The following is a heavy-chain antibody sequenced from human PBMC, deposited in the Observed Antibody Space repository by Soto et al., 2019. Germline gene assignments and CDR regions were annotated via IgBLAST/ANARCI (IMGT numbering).Heavy chain of an antibody. CDR1: GYTFTSYA. V-gene: IGHV1-3*01. J-gene: IGHJ4*02. D-gene: IGHD2-15*01. CDR2: INAGNGNT. Sequence: QVQLVQSGAEVKKPGASVKVSCKASGYTFTSYAIHWVRQAPGQRLEWMGWINAGNGNTKYSQKFQGRVTITRDTSASTAYMELSSLRSEDTAVYYCASLGYCSGGSCPRDYWGQGTLVTVSS. CDR3: ASLGYCSGGSCPRDY.